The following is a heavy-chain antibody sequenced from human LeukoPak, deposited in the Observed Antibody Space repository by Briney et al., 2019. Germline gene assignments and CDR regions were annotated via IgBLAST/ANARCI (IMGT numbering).Heavy chain of an antibody. CDR3: ARAGVAYCGGDCYFDY. J-gene: IGHJ4*02. CDR1: GYSISSGYY. CDR2: IYTSGST. D-gene: IGHD2-21*02. Sequence: SETLSLTCAVSGYSISSGYYWSWIRQPAGKGLEWIGRIYTSGSTNYNPSLKSRVTISVDTSKNQFSLKLSSVTAADTAVYYCARAGVAYCGGDCYFDYWGQGTLVTVSS. V-gene: IGHV4-61*02.